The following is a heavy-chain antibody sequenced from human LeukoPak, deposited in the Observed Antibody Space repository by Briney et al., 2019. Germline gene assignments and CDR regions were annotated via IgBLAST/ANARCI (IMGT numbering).Heavy chain of an antibody. J-gene: IGHJ4*02. Sequence: GGSLRLSCAASGFTFSSYGMHWVRQAPGKGLEWVAVISYDGSNKHYADSVKGRFTISRDNSKNTLYLQMNSLRAEDTAVHYCAKGHSSSEFDYWGQGTLVTVSS. CDR1: GFTFSSYG. D-gene: IGHD6-13*01. CDR3: AKGHSSSEFDY. CDR2: ISYDGSNK. V-gene: IGHV3-30*18.